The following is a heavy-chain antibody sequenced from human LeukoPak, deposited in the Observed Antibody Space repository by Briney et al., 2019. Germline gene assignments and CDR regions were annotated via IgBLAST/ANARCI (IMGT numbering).Heavy chain of an antibody. V-gene: IGHV1-18*01. CDR1: GHTFVSYG. CDR2: ISGYNGKI. J-gene: IGHJ3*01. CDR3: ARRFCSNVSCYDDDAFDV. D-gene: IGHD2-2*01. Sequence: ASVKVSCKASGHTFVSYGISWVRQAPGQGLEWMGWISGYNGKINYAQKFQGRVTMTTDTSTSTAYLELRSLTSEDTAVYYCARRFCSNVSCYDDDAFDVWGQGTLVTVSS.